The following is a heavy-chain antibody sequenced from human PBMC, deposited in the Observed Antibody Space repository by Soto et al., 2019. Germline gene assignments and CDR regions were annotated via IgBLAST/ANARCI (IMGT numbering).Heavy chain of an antibody. Sequence: GGSLRLSCAASGFTFISYAMSWVRQAPGKGLEWVSAISGSGGSTYYADSVKGRFTISRDSSKSTLYLQMNSLRAEDTAVYYCAKAGDIVLMVYAPNWGQGTLVTVSS. J-gene: IGHJ4*02. V-gene: IGHV3-23*01. CDR1: GFTFISYA. D-gene: IGHD2-8*01. CDR2: ISGSGGST. CDR3: AKAGDIVLMVYAPN.